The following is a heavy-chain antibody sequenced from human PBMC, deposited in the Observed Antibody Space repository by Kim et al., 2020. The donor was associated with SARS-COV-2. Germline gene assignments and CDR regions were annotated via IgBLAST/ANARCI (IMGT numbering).Heavy chain of an antibody. J-gene: IGHJ4*02. V-gene: IGHV3-33*01. D-gene: IGHD5-18*01. Sequence: ADSVKGRLTISRDNSKNTLYLQMNSLRAEDTAVYYCARGRGGYSYGLLNYWGQGTLVTVSS. CDR3: ARGRGGYSYGLLNY.